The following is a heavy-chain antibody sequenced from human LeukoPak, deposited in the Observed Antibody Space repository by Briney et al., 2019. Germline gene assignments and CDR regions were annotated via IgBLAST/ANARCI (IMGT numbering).Heavy chain of an antibody. D-gene: IGHD6-19*01. J-gene: IGHJ4*02. Sequence: GGSLRLSCAASGFTFSSYAMHWVRQAPGKGLEYVSAISSNGGSTYYANSVKGRFTISRDNSKNTLYLQMGSLRAEDMAAYYCARGPPEGIAVAGTDFDYWGQGTLVTVSS. V-gene: IGHV3-64*01. CDR1: GFTFSSYA. CDR2: ISSNGGST. CDR3: ARGPPEGIAVAGTDFDY.